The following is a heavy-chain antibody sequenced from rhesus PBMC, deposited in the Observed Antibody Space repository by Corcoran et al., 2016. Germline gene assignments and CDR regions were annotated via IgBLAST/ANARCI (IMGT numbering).Heavy chain of an antibody. J-gene: IGHJ6*01. CDR3: ATERGIAGTADLYGLDS. Sequence: EVQLVQSGAEVKKPGASVNISCKASGYTFTDYYLHWVRQAPGKGLEGMGLFDPEDGEAMHAQKFQDRVTITADTSTDTAYMELSSLRSEDTAVYYCATERGIAGTADLYGLDSWGQGVVVTVSS. CDR1: GYTFTDYY. D-gene: IGHD1-1-1*01. V-gene: IGHV1-111*02. CDR2: FDPEDGEA.